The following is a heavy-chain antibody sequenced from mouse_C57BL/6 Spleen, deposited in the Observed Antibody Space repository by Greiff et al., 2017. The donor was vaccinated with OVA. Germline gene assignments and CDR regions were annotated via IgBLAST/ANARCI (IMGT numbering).Heavy chain of an antibody. CDR3: ARNEDYGSSYWYFDV. D-gene: IGHD1-1*01. J-gene: IGHJ1*03. CDR1: GFSLTSYA. CDR2: IWTGGGT. V-gene: IGHV2-9-1*01. Sequence: VQRVESGPGLVAPSQSLSITCTVSGFSLTSYAISWVRQPPGKGLEWLGVIWTGGGTNYNSALKSRLSISKDNSKSQVFLKMNSLQTDDTARYYCARNEDYGSSYWYFDVWGTGTTVTVSS.